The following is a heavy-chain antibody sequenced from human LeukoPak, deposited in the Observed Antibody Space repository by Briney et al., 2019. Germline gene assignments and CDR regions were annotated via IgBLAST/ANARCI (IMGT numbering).Heavy chain of an antibody. J-gene: IGHJ6*03. CDR1: GFTFSDYY. Sequence: GSLRLSCAASGFTFSDYYMSWIRQAPGKGLEWVSYISSSGSTIYYADSVKGRFTISRDNAKNSLYLQMNSLRAEDTAVYYCAREREEGYCSGGSCYSIEGYYYYYMDVWGKGTTVTVSS. D-gene: IGHD2-15*01. V-gene: IGHV3-11*04. CDR3: AREREEGYCSGGSCYSIEGYYYYYMDV. CDR2: ISSSGSTI.